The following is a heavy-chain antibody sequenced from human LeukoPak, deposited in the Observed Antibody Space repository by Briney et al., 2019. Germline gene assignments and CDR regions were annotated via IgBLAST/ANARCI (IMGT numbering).Heavy chain of an antibody. CDR1: GYTLTELS. CDR2: FDPEDGET. Sequence: ASVKVSCKVSGYTLTELSMHWVRQAPGKGLEWMGGFDPEDGETIYAQKFQGRVTMTEDISTDTAYMELSSLRSEDTAVYYCATKGADGDWFDPWGQGTLVTVSS. CDR3: ATKGADGDWFDP. V-gene: IGHV1-24*01. J-gene: IGHJ5*02. D-gene: IGHD4-17*01.